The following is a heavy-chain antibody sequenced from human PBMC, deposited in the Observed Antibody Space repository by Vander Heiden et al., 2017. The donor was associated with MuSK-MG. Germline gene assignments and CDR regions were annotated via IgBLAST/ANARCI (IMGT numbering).Heavy chain of an antibody. D-gene: IGHD4-17*01. CDR2: ISSSGRPI. J-gene: IGHJ4*02. CDR3: ARFAGDYRDFDY. V-gene: IGHV3-48*03. CDR1: GFTFSSYE. Sequence: EVQLVESGGGLVQPGGSLRLSCAASGFTFSSYEMNWVRQGAGKGLGWVSYISSSGRPIYYADSGKGRVTSSRDNAKNSLYLQMNSLRAEDTAGDYCARFAGDYRDFDYWGQGPRGTVAS.